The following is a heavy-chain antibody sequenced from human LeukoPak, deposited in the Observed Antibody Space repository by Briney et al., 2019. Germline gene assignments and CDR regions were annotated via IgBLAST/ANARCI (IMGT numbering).Heavy chain of an antibody. Sequence: PSETLSLTCAVSGGSFSGYYWSWIRQPPGKGLEWIGEINHSGSTNYNPSLKSRVTISVDTSKNQFSLKLSSVTAADTAVYYCARHAGILTASHAFDIWGQGTMVTVSS. V-gene: IGHV4-34*01. CDR3: ARHAGILTASHAFDI. CDR2: INHSGST. D-gene: IGHD3-9*01. J-gene: IGHJ3*02. CDR1: GGSFSGYY.